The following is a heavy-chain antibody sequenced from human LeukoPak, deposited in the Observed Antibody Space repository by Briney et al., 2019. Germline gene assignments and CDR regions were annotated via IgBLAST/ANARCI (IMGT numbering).Heavy chain of an antibody. D-gene: IGHD1/OR15-1a*01. CDR2: ISYDGSNK. J-gene: IGHJ4*02. V-gene: IGHV3-30*03. CDR3: ARDWGRNSETPPFDY. CDR1: GFTFSSYG. Sequence: PGGSLRLSCAASGFTFSSYGMHWVRQAPGKGLEWVAVISYDGSNKYYADSVKGRFTISRDNSKNTLYLQMNSLRVEDTAVYHCARDWGRNSETPPFDYWGQGTLVTVSS.